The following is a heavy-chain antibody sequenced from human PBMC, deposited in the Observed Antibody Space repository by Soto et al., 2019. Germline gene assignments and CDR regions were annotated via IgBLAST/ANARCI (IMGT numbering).Heavy chain of an antibody. V-gene: IGHV6-1*01. CDR3: ARGVPDYAFDI. Sequence: PSQSLSLTCASSVDSVASNNADWNRIRQSPSRGLECLGRTYYSSKWYNDYAVSVKSRITINPDTSKNQFSLQLNSVTPEDTAVYYCARGVPDYAFDIWGQSTMVTVSS. CDR1: VDSVASNNAD. CDR2: TYYSSKWYN. J-gene: IGHJ3*02. D-gene: IGHD4-17*01.